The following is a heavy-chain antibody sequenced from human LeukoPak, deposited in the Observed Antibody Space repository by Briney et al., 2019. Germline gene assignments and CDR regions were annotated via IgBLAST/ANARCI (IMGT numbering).Heavy chain of an antibody. CDR1: GFTFSSYG. Sequence: GRSLRLSCAASGFTFSSYGMHWVRQAPGKGLEWVAVIWYDGSNKYYADSVKGRFTVSRDISTNTLYLQMNSLRAEDTAVYYCAKDAGYCGGDCYSYWGQGTLVTVSS. V-gene: IGHV3-33*06. CDR3: AKDAGYCGGDCYSY. D-gene: IGHD2-21*02. J-gene: IGHJ4*02. CDR2: IWYDGSNK.